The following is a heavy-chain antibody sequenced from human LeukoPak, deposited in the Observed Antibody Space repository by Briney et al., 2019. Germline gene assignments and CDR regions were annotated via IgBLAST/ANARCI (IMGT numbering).Heavy chain of an antibody. J-gene: IGHJ4*02. CDR1: GGCISGDY. CDR2: IHYTGGT. Sequence: SETLSLTCTVSGGCISGDYWSWIRQPPGKGLDWVGYIHYTGGTNYNPSLKSRVTISVDTSKNQFSLMLSSVTAADTAVYYCARLQGDSTAVFDFWGQGALVTVSS. CDR3: ARLQGDSTAVFDF. V-gene: IGHV4-59*01. D-gene: IGHD2-21*01.